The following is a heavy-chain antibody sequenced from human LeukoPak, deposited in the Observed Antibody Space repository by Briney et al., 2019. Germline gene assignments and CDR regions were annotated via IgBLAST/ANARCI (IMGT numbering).Heavy chain of an antibody. CDR3: ERIPAYYVYVWGTNDAFDI. V-gene: IGHV1-2*02. CDR1: GYTFTGYY. D-gene: IGHD3-16*01. CDR2: INPNSGGT. Sequence: ASVKVSCKASGYTFTGYYMHWVRQAPGQGLEWMGWINPNSGGTNYAQKFQGRVTMTRDTSISTAYMELSRLRSDDTAVYYCERIPAYYVYVWGTNDAFDIWGQGTMVTVSS. J-gene: IGHJ3*02.